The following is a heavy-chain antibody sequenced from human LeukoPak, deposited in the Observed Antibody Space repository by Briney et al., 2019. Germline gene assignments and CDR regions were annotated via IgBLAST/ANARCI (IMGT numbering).Heavy chain of an antibody. D-gene: IGHD3-9*01. V-gene: IGHV3-21*01. CDR3: AREGKYYDILTGYLNKYYFDY. CDR2: ISSSSSYI. CDR1: GFTFSSYS. Sequence: GGSLRLSCAASGFTFSSYSINWVRQAPGKGLEWVSSISSSSSYIYYADSVKGRFTISRDNAKNSLYLQMNSLRAEDTAVYYCAREGKYYDILTGYLNKYYFDYWGQGTLVTVSS. J-gene: IGHJ4*02.